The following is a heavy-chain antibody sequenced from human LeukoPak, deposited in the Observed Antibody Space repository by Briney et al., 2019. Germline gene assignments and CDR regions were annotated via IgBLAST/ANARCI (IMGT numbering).Heavy chain of an antibody. CDR1: GFTLSSYA. D-gene: IGHD1-7*01. V-gene: IGHV3-23*01. CDR3: ASLGTSDQSHY. J-gene: IGHJ4*02. Sequence: PGGSLRLSCAASGFTLSSYAMSWVRQAPGKGLEWVSAISSSGGDTYYSDSVKGRFTISRDNSKNTLFLQMNSLRVEDTALYYCASLGTSDQSHYWGQGTLVTVSS. CDR2: ISSSGGDT.